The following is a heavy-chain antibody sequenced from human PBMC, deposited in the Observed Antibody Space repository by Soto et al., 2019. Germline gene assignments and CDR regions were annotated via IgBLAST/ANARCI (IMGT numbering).Heavy chain of an antibody. CDR1: GGTFSSYA. Sequence: ASVKVSCKASGGTFSSYAISWVRQAPGQGLEWMGGIIPIFGTANYAQKFQGRVTITADESTSTAYMELSSLRSEDTAVYYCAREGRAVAGTQAGYYYYGMDVWGQGTTVTVSS. V-gene: IGHV1-69*13. D-gene: IGHD6-19*01. CDR3: AREGRAVAGTQAGYYYYGMDV. CDR2: IIPIFGTA. J-gene: IGHJ6*02.